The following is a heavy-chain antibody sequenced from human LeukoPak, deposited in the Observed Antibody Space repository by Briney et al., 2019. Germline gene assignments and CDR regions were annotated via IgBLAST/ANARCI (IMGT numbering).Heavy chain of an antibody. Sequence: SETLSLTCTVSGGSISTYYWSWIRQPPGKGLEWIGYIYYSGSTNYNPSLKSRVTISVDTSKNQFSLKLSSVTAAATAVYYCARGVRYYSSSWYGAYYFDYWGQGTLVTVSS. J-gene: IGHJ4*02. CDR3: ARGVRYYSSSWYGAYYFDY. D-gene: IGHD6-13*01. V-gene: IGHV4-59*12. CDR1: GGSISTYY. CDR2: IYYSGST.